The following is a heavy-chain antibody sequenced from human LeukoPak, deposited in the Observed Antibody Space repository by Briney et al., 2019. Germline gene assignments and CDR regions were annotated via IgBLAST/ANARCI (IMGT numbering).Heavy chain of an antibody. Sequence: GGSLRLSCAASGFTLSDYYMSWIRQAPGKGLEWVSYSSSSGSTIYYADSVKGRFAISRDNAKNSLYLEMNSLRAEDTAVYYCARRRDLIDYWGQGTLVTVSS. CDR3: ARRRDLIDY. CDR2: SSSSGSTI. CDR1: GFTLSDYY. V-gene: IGHV3-11*01. J-gene: IGHJ4*02. D-gene: IGHD3/OR15-3a*01.